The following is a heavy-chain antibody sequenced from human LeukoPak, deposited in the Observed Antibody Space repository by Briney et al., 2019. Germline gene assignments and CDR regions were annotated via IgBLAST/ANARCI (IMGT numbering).Heavy chain of an antibody. Sequence: GGSLRLSCAASGFTFSSYSMNWVGQAPGKGLEWVASISSSSSYIYYADSVKGRFTISRDNAKNSLYLQMNSLRAEDTAVYYCARDGQLGYCSSTSCYPHFDYWGQGTLVTVSS. CDR3: ARDGQLGYCSSTSCYPHFDY. CDR2: ISSSSSYI. J-gene: IGHJ4*02. D-gene: IGHD2-2*01. CDR1: GFTFSSYS. V-gene: IGHV3-21*01.